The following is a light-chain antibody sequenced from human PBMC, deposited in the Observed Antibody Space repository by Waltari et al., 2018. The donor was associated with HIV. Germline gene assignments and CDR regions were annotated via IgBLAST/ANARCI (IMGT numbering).Light chain of an antibody. CDR1: SSNIGNNY. CDR2: DNN. CDR3: GTWDSSLSAVV. V-gene: IGLV1-51*01. Sequence: QSVLTQPPSMSAAPGQRVTISCSGSSSNIGNNYVSWYQQLPGTAPKLLIYDNNKRPSGISDRFSGSKSGTSATLGITGLQTGDEADYYCGTWDSSLSAVVFGGGTKLTVL. J-gene: IGLJ2*01.